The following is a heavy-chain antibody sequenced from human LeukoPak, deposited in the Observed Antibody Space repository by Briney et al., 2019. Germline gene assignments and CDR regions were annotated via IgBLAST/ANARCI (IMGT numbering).Heavy chain of an antibody. CDR1: GFTFSSYS. J-gene: IGHJ1*01. V-gene: IGHV3-21*04. CDR3: AKDRNDILTGHGPSGAEYFQH. Sequence: GGSLRLSCAASGFTFSSYSMNWVRQAPGKGLEWVSSISSSSSYIYYADSVKGRFTISRDNSKNTLYLQMNSLRAEDTAVYYCAKDRNDILTGHGPSGAEYFQHWGQGTLVTVSS. D-gene: IGHD3-9*01. CDR2: ISSSSSYI.